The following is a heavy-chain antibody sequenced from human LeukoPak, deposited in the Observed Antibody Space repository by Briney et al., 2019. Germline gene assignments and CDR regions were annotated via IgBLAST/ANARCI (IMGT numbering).Heavy chain of an antibody. Sequence: KPSETLSLTFTVSGXSISSSSYYWGWIRQPPGKGLEWIGSIYYSGSTYYNPSLKSRVTISVDTSKNQFSLKLSSVTAADTAVHYCARIVGASDYWGQGTLVTVSS. CDR3: ARIVGASDY. CDR1: GXSISSSSYY. D-gene: IGHD1-26*01. J-gene: IGHJ4*02. V-gene: IGHV4-39*01. CDR2: IYYSGST.